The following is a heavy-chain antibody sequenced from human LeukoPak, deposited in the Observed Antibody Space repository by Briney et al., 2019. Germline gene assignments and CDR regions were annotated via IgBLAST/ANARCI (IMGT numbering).Heavy chain of an antibody. V-gene: IGHV4-34*01. J-gene: IGHJ4*02. CDR3: ARGSGYCSRTSCYLYHFDS. Sequence: SETLSLTCAVYGGSFSGSYWSWIRQPPGKGLEWIGEINNSGSTNNNPSLESRVTTSVDTSKNQFSLRLTSVTAADTAVYYCARGSGYCSRTSCYLYHFDSWGQGTLVTVSS. CDR2: INNSGST. D-gene: IGHD2-2*01. CDR1: GGSFSGSY.